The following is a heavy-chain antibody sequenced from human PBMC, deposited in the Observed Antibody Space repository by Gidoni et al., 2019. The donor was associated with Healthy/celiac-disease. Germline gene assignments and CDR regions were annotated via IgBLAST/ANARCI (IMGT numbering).Heavy chain of an antibody. V-gene: IGHV4-59*01. D-gene: IGHD2-8*02. J-gene: IGHJ6*03. CDR1: GGSISSYY. CDR2: IYYSGST. Sequence: QVQLQESGPGLVKPSETLSLTCTVSGGSISSYYWSWIRQPPGKGREWIGYIYYSGSTNYNPSLKSRVTISVDTSKNQFSLKLSSVTAADTAVYYCARSARYCTGGVCPYYYYYYMDVWGKGTTVTVSS. CDR3: ARSARYCTGGVCPYYYYYYMDV.